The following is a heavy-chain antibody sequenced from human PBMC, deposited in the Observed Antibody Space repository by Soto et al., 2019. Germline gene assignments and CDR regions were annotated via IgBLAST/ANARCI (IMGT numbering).Heavy chain of an antibody. CDR1: GFTFSSYG. J-gene: IGHJ4*02. CDR3: ARDHPYGDYGHYFDY. Sequence: QVQLVESGGGVVQPGRSLRLSCAASGFTFSSYGMHWVRQAPGKGLEWVAVIWYDGSNKYYADSVKGRFTISRDNSKNTLYLQMSSLRAEDTAVYYCARDHPYGDYGHYFDYWGQGTLVTVSS. V-gene: IGHV3-33*01. CDR2: IWYDGSNK. D-gene: IGHD4-17*01.